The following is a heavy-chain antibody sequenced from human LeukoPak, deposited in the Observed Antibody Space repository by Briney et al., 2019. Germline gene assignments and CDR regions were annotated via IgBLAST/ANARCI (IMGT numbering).Heavy chain of an antibody. CDR1: GGTFSSYA. J-gene: IGHJ4*02. Sequence: SVKVSCKASGGTFSSYAISWVRQAPGQGLEWMGRIIPIFGTANYAQKFQGRVTITTDESTSTAYMGLSSLRSEDTAVYYCARGLGALGDYWGQGTLVTVSS. D-gene: IGHD1-26*01. CDR3: ARGLGALGDY. CDR2: IIPIFGTA. V-gene: IGHV1-69*05.